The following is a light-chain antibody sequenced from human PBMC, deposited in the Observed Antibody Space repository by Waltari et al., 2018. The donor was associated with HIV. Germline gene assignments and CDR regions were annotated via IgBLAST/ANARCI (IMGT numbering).Light chain of an antibody. CDR2: RVS. V-gene: IGKV2-30*01. Sequence: TQSPVSLSVTLGQPASISCSSDENLVYRDGYTYLNWFRQRPGQSPRRLIYRVSKRDPGVADRFRGSGSGMNFTLTISRVEAEDVGVFYCMQGTHWPPSFGRGTRLDIK. CDR1: ENLVYRDGYTY. J-gene: IGKJ2*03. CDR3: MQGTHWPPS.